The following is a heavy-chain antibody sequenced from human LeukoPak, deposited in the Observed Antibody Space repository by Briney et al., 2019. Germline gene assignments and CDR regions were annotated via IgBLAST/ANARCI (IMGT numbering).Heavy chain of an antibody. CDR3: ARVYSSSSGKGMDV. J-gene: IGHJ6*02. V-gene: IGHV3-48*03. CDR1: GFTFNSYE. D-gene: IGHD6-6*01. CDR2: ISRSGSTI. Sequence: GGSLRLSCAASGFTFNSYEMNWVRQAPGKGLEWVSYISRSGSTIYYADSVKGRFTISRDNAKNSLYLQMNSLRAEDTAIYYCARVYSSSSGKGMDVWGQGTTVTVSS.